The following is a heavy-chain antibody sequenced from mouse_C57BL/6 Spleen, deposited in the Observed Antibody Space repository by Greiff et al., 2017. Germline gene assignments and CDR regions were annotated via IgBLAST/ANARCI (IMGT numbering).Heavy chain of an antibody. Sequence: QVQLQQSGPELVKPGASVKISCKASGYAFSSSWMNWVKQRPGKGLEWIGRIYPGDGDTNYNGKFKGKATLTADKSSSTAYMQLSSLTSEDSAVYFCAIYGYDEGARGYWGQETSVTVSS. J-gene: IGHJ4*01. CDR1: GYAFSSSW. CDR2: IYPGDGDT. CDR3: AIYGYDEGARGY. V-gene: IGHV1-82*01. D-gene: IGHD2-2*01.